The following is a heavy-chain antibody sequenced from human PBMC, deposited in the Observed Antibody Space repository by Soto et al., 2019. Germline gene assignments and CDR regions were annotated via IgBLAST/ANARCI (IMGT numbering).Heavy chain of an antibody. CDR3: AKDPSYCSGGSCRYYYYYGMDV. CDR2: ISGSGGST. V-gene: IGHV3-23*01. J-gene: IGHJ6*02. CDR1: GFTFSSYA. Sequence: GGSLRLSCAASGFTFSSYAMSWVRQAPGKGLEWVSAISGSGGSTYYADSVKGRFTISRDNSKNTLYLQMNSLRAEDTAVYYCAKDPSYCSGGSCRYYYYYGMDVWGQGTTVTVSS. D-gene: IGHD2-15*01.